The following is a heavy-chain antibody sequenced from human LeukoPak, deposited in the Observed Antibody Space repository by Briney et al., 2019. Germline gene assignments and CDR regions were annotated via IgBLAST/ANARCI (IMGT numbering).Heavy chain of an antibody. CDR2: INPNSGGT. J-gene: IGHJ6*03. D-gene: IGHD6-13*01. CDR1: GYTFTGYY. Sequence: GASVKVSCKASGYTFTGYYMHWVRQAPGQGLEWMGWINPNSGGTNYAQKFQGRVTMTRDTSISTAYMELSRLRSDDTAVYYCARGPAAAGILYYYYMDVWGKGTTVTVSS. V-gene: IGHV1-2*02. CDR3: ARGPAAAGILYYYYMDV.